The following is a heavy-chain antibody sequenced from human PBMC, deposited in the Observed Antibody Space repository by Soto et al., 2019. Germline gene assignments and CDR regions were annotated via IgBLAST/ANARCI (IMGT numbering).Heavy chain of an antibody. CDR1: GYALTKYA. J-gene: IGHJ5*02. CDR2: INAGNGNT. V-gene: IGHV1-3*01. Sequence: GASVKVSWKASGYALTKYAMHWVRQAPGQRLEWMGWINAGNGNTKYSQKFQGRVTISRDTSASTAYMELSSLRSEDTAVYYCARDPNVVVAAALTGVNWFDPWGQGTLVTVSS. CDR3: ARDPNVVVAAALTGVNWFDP. D-gene: IGHD2-2*01.